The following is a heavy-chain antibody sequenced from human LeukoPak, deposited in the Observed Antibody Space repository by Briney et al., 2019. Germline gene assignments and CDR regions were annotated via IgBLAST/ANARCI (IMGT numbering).Heavy chain of an antibody. D-gene: IGHD6-13*01. V-gene: IGHV1-2*02. J-gene: IGHJ4*02. CDR3: ARAEDPWTIAAAPGY. CDR2: INPNSGGT. CDR1: GYTFTGYY. Sequence: GASVKVSCKASGYTFTGYYMHWVRQAPGQGLEWMGWINPNSGGTNYAQKFQGRVTMTRDTSISTAYMELSRLRSDDTAVYYCARAEDPWTIAAAPGYWGQGTLVTVSS.